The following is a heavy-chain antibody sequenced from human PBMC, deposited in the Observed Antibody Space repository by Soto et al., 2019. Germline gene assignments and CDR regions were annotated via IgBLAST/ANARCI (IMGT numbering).Heavy chain of an antibody. CDR1: GFTFSSYA. V-gene: IGHV3-64*01. CDR3: ARKNDYGDYVPYYWYFDL. D-gene: IGHD4-17*01. J-gene: IGHJ2*01. CDR2: ISSNGGST. Sequence: GGSLRLSCAASGFTFSSYAMHLVRQAPGKGLEYVSAISSNGGSTYYANSVKGRFTISRDNSKNTLYLQMGSLRAEDMAVYYCARKNDYGDYVPYYWYFDLWGRGTLVTVSS.